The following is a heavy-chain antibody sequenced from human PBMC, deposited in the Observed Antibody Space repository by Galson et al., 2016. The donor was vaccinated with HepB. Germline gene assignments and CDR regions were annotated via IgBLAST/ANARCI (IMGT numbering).Heavy chain of an antibody. V-gene: IGHV5-51*01. CDR3: ARKFCLRSGSCYYYY. CDR1: GYTFANYW. Sequence: QSGAEVKKPGDSLRISCQASGYTFANYWVAWVRQMPGKGLEWMGIIYPGDSDTRYSPSFQGQVTMSVDESISTAYLQWGSLKASDTATYYCARKFCLRSGSCYYYYWGQGTPVTVSS. D-gene: IGHD2-15*01. CDR2: IYPGDSDT. J-gene: IGHJ4*02.